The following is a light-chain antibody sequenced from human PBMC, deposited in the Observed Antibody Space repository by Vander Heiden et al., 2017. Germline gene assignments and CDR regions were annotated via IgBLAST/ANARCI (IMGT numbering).Light chain of an antibody. CDR2: AAS. J-gene: IGKJ1*01. CDR1: QSISSY. V-gene: IGKV1-39*01. CDR3: QQSYSTPPT. Sequence: DIQMTQSPSSLSASVGDRVTITCRASQSISSYLNWYQQKPGKAPKLLIYAASSLQSGVPSRFSGSGSGTDFTLTISRLQPEDFANYYCQQSYSTPPTFGQGTKVEIK.